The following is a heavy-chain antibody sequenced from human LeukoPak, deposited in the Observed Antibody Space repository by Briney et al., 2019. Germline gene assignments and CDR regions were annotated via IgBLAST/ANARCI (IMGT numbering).Heavy chain of an antibody. CDR1: GFTFSSYA. D-gene: IGHD1-26*01. CDR3: ARGQVGAINDAFDI. V-gene: IGHV3-30-3*01. J-gene: IGHJ3*02. Sequence: GGSLRLSCAASGFTFSSYAMHWVRQAPGKGLEWVAVISYDGSNKYYADSVKGRFPISRDNSKNTLYLQMNSLRAEDAAVYYCARGQVGAINDAFDIWGQGTMVTVSS. CDR2: ISYDGSNK.